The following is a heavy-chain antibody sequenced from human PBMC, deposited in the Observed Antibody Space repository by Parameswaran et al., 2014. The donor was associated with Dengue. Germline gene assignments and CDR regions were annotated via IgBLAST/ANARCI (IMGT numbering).Heavy chain of an antibody. CDR2: IYYSGGT. CDR3: ASSLRYFDWTDAFDI. Sequence: PGKGLEWIGYIYYSGGTYYNPSLKSRVTISVDTSKKQFSLKLTSVTAADTAVYFCASSLRYFDWTDAFDIWGQGTMVTVSS. V-gene: IGHV4-30-4*05. J-gene: IGHJ3*02. D-gene: IGHD3-9*01.